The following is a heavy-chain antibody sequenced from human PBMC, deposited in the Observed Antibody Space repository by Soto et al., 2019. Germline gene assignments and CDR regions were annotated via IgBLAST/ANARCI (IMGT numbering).Heavy chain of an antibody. J-gene: IGHJ5*02. CDR1: GYTFTSYA. CDR2: INAGNGNT. Sequence: ASVKVSCKASGYTFTSYAMHWVRQAPGQRLEWMGWINAGNGNTKYSQKFQGRVTITRDTSASTAYMELSSLRSEDTAVYYCAREFGTRVWSFDPWGQGTLVTVSS. CDR3: AREFGTRVWSFDP. D-gene: IGHD1-7*01. V-gene: IGHV1-3*01.